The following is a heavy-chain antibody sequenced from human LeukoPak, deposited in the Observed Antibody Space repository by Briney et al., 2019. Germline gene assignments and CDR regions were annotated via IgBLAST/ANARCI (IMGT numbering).Heavy chain of an antibody. J-gene: IGHJ4*02. CDR2: INPSGGST. CDR3: ARDDRSYYDSSGYYSYYFDY. D-gene: IGHD3-22*01. CDR1: GYTFTIYY. V-gene: IGHV1-46*01. Sequence: ASVKVSCKASGYTFTIYYMHWVRQAPGQGLEWMGLINPSGGSTSYAQKFQGRVTMTRDTSTSTVYMELSSLRSEDTAVYYCARDDRSYYDSSGYYSYYFDYWGQGTLVTVSS.